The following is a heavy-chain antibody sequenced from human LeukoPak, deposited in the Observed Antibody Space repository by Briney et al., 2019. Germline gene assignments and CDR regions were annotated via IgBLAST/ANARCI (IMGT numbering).Heavy chain of an antibody. Sequence: GGSLRLSCAASGFTFSNYAMAWVRQAPGKGLEWVSAISSSGAGTYYADPVKGRLTISRDNSKNMLYLQMNSLRAEDTAVYYCAKKLLLEPFDYWGQGALVTVSS. CDR1: GFTFSNYA. V-gene: IGHV3-23*01. CDR2: ISSSGAGT. CDR3: AKKLLLEPFDY. J-gene: IGHJ4*02. D-gene: IGHD1-1*01.